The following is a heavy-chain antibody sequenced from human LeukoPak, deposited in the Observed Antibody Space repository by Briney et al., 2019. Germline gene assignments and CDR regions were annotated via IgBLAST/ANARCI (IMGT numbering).Heavy chain of an antibody. CDR2: MNSDGSST. Sequence: PGGSLRLSCAGSGFTFSRHWMHWVRQVPGKGLVWVSRMNSDGSSTSYADSVKGRFIISRDNAKITLYLQMNSLRAEDTAVYYCTSDTVDTAVGIDYWGQGTLVTVSS. CDR3: TSDTVDTAVGIDY. CDR1: GFTFSRHW. D-gene: IGHD5-18*01. J-gene: IGHJ4*02. V-gene: IGHV3-74*01.